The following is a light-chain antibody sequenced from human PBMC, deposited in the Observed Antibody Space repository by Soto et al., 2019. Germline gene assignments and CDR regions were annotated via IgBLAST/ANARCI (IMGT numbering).Light chain of an antibody. V-gene: IGKV1-5*03. CDR2: KAS. CDR3: QQYNSYPTT. CDR1: QSISWW. J-gene: IGKJ2*01. Sequence: DIQVTQSPSTLSASIGDRVTITCRASQSISWWLAWYQQKPGKAPKLLIYKASTLESGVPSRFSGSGSGTEFTLTISSLQSDDIATYYCQQYNSYPTTFGQGTKLEVK.